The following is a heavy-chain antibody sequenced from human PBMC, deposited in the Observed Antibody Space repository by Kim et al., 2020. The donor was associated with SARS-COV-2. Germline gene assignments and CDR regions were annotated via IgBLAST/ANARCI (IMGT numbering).Heavy chain of an antibody. J-gene: IGHJ4*02. CDR1: GFTFSSYA. CDR2: ISYDGSNK. V-gene: IGHV3-30-3*01. CDR3: ASLGIWFGEFNRAVDY. D-gene: IGHD3-10*01. Sequence: GWSLRLSCAASGFTFSSYAMHWVRQAPGKGLEWVAVISYDGSNKYYADSVKGRFTISRDNSKNTLYLQMNSLRAEDTAVYYCASLGIWFGEFNRAVDYWGQGTLVTVSS.